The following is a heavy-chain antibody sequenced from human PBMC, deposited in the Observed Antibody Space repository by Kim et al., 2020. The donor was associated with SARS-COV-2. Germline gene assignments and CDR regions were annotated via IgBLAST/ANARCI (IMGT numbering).Heavy chain of an antibody. D-gene: IGHD2-2*01. CDR3: AREGYCSSTSCYFDF. J-gene: IGHJ4*02. V-gene: IGHV1-69*01. Sequence: APQFRGRVTITADESTSTAHMELTRLTSDDTAVYYCAREGYCSSTSCYFDFWGQGTLVTVSS.